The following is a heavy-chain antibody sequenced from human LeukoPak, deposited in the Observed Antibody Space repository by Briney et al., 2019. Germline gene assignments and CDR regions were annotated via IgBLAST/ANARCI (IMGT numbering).Heavy chain of an antibody. CDR1: GYTFTSYG. CDR3: ARDGLIAAAGTGCN. D-gene: IGHD6-13*01. J-gene: IGHJ4*02. V-gene: IGHV1-18*01. Sequence: ASVKVSCKASGYTFTSYGISWVRQAPGQGLEWMGWISAHNGNTNYAPNFQDRVTMTTDTSTNTAYMELRGLRPDDTAMYYCARDGLIAAAGTGCNWGQGTLVTVSS. CDR2: ISAHNGNT.